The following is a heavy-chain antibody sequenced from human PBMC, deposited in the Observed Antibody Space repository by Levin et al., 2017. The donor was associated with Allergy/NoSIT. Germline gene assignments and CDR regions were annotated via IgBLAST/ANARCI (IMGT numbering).Heavy chain of an antibody. J-gene: IGHJ3*02. Sequence: GESLKISCAASGFTFSDHYMDWVRQAPGKGLEWVGRTRNKANSYTTEYAASVKGRFTISRDDSKNSLYLQMNSLKTEDTAVYYCAREALDYYDSSGSYAFDIWGQGTMVTVSS. CDR3: AREALDYYDSSGSYAFDI. V-gene: IGHV3-72*01. D-gene: IGHD3-22*01. CDR1: GFTFSDHY. CDR2: TRNKANSYTT.